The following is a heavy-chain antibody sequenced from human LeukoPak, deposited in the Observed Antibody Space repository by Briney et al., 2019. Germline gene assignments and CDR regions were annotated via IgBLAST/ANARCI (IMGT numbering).Heavy chain of an antibody. Sequence: GGSLRLSCAASGFTFSSYGMHWVRQAPGKGLEWVAVISYDGSNKYYADSVKGRFTISRDNSKNTLYLQMNSLRAEDTAVYYCARDMVRGVTLAPYFDYWGQGTLVTVSS. CDR2: ISYDGSNK. V-gene: IGHV3-30*03. J-gene: IGHJ4*02. D-gene: IGHD3-10*01. CDR3: ARDMVRGVTLAPYFDY. CDR1: GFTFSSYG.